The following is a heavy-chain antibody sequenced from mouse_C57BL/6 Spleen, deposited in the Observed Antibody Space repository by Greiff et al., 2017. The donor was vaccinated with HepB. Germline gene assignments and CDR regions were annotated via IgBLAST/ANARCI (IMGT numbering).Heavy chain of an antibody. CDR2: SRNKANDYTT. CDR3: ARDAGAMDY. J-gene: IGHJ4*01. Sequence: EVMLVESEGGLVQSGRSLRLSCATSGFTFSDFYMEWVRQAPGKGLEWIAASRNKANDYTTEYSASVKGRFIVSRDTSQSILYLQMNALRAEDTAIYYCARDAGAMDYWGQGTSVTVSS. V-gene: IGHV7-1*01. CDR1: GFTFSDFY.